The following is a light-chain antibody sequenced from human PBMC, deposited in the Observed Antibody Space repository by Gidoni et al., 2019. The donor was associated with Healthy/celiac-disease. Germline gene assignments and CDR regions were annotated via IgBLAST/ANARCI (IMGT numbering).Light chain of an antibody. J-gene: IGLJ2*01. CDR1: SSNIGTNT. V-gene: IGLV1-44*01. Sequence: QSVLPQPPSASGTPGQRVTISCSGSSSNIGTNTVHWYQQLPGTAPKLLIYSNNQRPSGVPDRFSGSKSGTSASLAISGLQSEDEADYYCAAWDDSLNAVVFGGGTKLTVL. CDR3: AAWDDSLNAVV. CDR2: SNN.